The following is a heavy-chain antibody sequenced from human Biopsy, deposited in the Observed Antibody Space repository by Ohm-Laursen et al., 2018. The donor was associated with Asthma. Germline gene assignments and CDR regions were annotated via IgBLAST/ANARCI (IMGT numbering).Heavy chain of an antibody. J-gene: IGHJ4*02. CDR1: GFTFGDYW. V-gene: IGHV3-30*18. Sequence: SLRLSCAASGFTFGDYWMSWVRQVPGKGLDWVAVISFDGSNKNYTDSVKGRFTISRDNSRNTLHLQMNSLRAEDTAVYYCAKDVFPGWELRRGPDSWGQGTLVTVSS. CDR3: AKDVFPGWELRRGPDS. CDR2: ISFDGSNK. D-gene: IGHD1-26*01.